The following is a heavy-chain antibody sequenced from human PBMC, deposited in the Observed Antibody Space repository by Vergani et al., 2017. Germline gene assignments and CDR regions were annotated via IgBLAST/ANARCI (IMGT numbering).Heavy chain of an antibody. J-gene: IGHJ3*02. D-gene: IGHD6-19*01. V-gene: IGHV3-23*04. CDR1: GFTFIMHA. CDR2: LSASDRRT. CDR3: AKVGRSEVAGTFGAFDI. Sequence: EVQLVESAGDLVQPGGSLRLSCAASGFTFIMHAMSWVRQAPGKGLEWVSTLSASDRRTPYADSVKGRFTISRDNSKNTLFLHMNSLRPEDTAVYYCAKVGRSEVAGTFGAFDIWGQGTMVTVSS.